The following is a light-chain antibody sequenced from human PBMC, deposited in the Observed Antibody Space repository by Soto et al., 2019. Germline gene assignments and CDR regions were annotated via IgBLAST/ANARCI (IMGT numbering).Light chain of an antibody. CDR1: QTISSW. Sequence: DIQMTQSPSTLSGYVGDRVTITCGASQTISSWLAWYQQKPGKAPKLLIYKASTLKSGVPSRFSGSGSGTEFTLTISSLQPDDFATYYCQHYNSYSEAFGQWTKVDI. CDR3: QHYNSYSEA. CDR2: KAS. V-gene: IGKV1-5*03. J-gene: IGKJ1*01.